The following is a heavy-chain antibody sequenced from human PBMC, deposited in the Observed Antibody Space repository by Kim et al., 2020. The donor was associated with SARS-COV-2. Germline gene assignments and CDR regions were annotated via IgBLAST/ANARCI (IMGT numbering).Heavy chain of an antibody. CDR1: EFSVSTKT. CDR2: IYRNGTT. D-gene: IGHD1-20*01. V-gene: IGHV3-53*01. CDR3: AGDNYNNYWYKY. Sequence: GGSLRLSCAASEFSVSTKTMTWVRQTPGKGLEWVSIIYRNGTTYYADSVKGRFTTSRDTSKNTLYLQMDNLRADDTAVYYWAGDNYNNYWYKYWGQGTLVTVSA. J-gene: IGHJ4*02.